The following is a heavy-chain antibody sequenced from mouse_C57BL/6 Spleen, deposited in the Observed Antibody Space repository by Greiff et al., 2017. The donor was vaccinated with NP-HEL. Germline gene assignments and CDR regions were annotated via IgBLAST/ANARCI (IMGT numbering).Heavy chain of an antibody. Sequence: VQLQQSGPELVKPGASVKISCKASGYAFSSSWMNWVKQRPGKGLEWIGRIYPGDGDTNYNGKFKGKATLTADKSSSTAYMQLSSLTSEDPAVYFCARSVYYGSSYGYYAMDYWGQGTSVTVSS. CDR2: IYPGDGDT. J-gene: IGHJ4*01. V-gene: IGHV1-82*01. CDR1: GYAFSSSW. CDR3: ARSVYYGSSYGYYAMDY. D-gene: IGHD1-1*01.